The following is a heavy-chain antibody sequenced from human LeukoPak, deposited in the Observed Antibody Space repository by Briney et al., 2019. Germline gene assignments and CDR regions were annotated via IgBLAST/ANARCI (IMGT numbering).Heavy chain of an antibody. CDR3: ARGFRAFDF. CDR1: GFIFSSHT. CDR2: ISSTSTSI. J-gene: IGHJ3*01. V-gene: IGHV3-21*01. Sequence: PGGSLRLSCAASGFIFSSHTMNWVRQAPGKGLEWVSSISSTSTSIYHADSVKGRFTISRDNTKNSLYLQMDSLRAEDTAVYYCARGFRAFDFWAQGTMVTVSS.